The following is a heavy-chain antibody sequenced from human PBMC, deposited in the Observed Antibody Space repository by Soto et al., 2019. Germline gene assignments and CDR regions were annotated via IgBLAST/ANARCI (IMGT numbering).Heavy chain of an antibody. Sequence: SETLSLTCTVSGGSISSYYWSWIRQPPGKGLEWIGYIYYSGSTNYNPSLKSRVAISVDTSKNQFSLKLSSVTAADTAVYYCARALPYYYDSSGPDIWGQGTMVTVSS. D-gene: IGHD3-22*01. CDR1: GGSISSYY. CDR3: ARALPYYYDSSGPDI. CDR2: IYYSGST. V-gene: IGHV4-59*08. J-gene: IGHJ3*02.